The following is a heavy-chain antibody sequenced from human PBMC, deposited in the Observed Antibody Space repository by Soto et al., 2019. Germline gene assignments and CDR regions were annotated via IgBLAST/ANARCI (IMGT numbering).Heavy chain of an antibody. D-gene: IGHD6-19*01. CDR2: INPSGGST. Sequence: ASVKVSCKASGYTFTSYYMHWVRQAPGQGLEWMGIINPSGGSTSYAQKFQGRVTMTRDTSTSTVYMELSSLRSEDTAIYYCAKDAARTNGWYYFDYWGQGTLVTVSS. CDR1: GYTFTSYY. CDR3: AKDAARTNGWYYFDY. V-gene: IGHV1-46*01. J-gene: IGHJ4*02.